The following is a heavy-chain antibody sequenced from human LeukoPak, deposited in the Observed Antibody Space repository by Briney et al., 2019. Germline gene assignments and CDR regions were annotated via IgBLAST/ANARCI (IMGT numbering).Heavy chain of an antibody. CDR1: GYTFTDYY. Sequence: ASVKVSCKASGYTFTDYYFHWVRQAPGQGLEWMGWINPNSGGTVYAQNFQGRVTVTRDTSISIVYMELSSLRSDDTAVYYCASSGSSIQFDPWGQGTLVTVSS. V-gene: IGHV1-2*02. CDR2: INPNSGGT. D-gene: IGHD1-26*01. CDR3: ASSGSSIQFDP. J-gene: IGHJ5*02.